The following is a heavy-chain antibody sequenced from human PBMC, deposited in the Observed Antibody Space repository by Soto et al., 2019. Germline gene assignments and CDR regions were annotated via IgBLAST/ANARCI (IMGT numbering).Heavy chain of an antibody. CDR2: ISVKNGDT. V-gene: IGHV1-18*01. CDR3: ARLTTLSSPKYRFYYYMDI. CDR1: GYTFSNYG. D-gene: IGHD4-4*01. Sequence: QVQLAQSGPELKKPGASLEVSCRASGYTFSNYGISWVRQVPGQGLEWMAWISVKNGDTNFAQKFQGRLSVTTDTSTSTAYLNLMSLRSDDTAVYYCARLTTLSSPKYRFYYYMDIWGKGTTVTVSS. J-gene: IGHJ6*03.